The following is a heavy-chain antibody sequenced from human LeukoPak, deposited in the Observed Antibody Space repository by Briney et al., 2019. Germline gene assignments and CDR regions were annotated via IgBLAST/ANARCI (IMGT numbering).Heavy chain of an antibody. J-gene: IGHJ4*02. CDR1: GFTFSSYA. V-gene: IGHV3-30*18. D-gene: IGHD2-2*01. CDR2: ISYDGNNK. Sequence: GGSLRLSCAASGFTFSSYAMHWVRQAPGKGLEWVALISYDGNNKYYANSVKGRFTISRDNSKNTLYLQMNSLRTEDTAVYYCAKGVVVAPDVTPFDYWGQGTLVTVSS. CDR3: AKGVVVAPDVTPFDY.